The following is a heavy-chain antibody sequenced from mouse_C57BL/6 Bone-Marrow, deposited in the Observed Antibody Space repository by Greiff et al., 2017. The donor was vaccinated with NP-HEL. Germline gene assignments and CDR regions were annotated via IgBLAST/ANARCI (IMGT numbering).Heavy chain of an antibody. CDR2: INPNYGTT. D-gene: IGHD1-1*01. Sequence: EVQGVESGPELVKPGASVKISCKASGYSFTDYNMNWVKQSNGKSLEWIGVINPNYGTTSYNQKFKGKATLTVDQSSSTAYMQLNSLTSEDSAVYYCAREGEKSSSSRYFDVWGTGTTVTVSS. J-gene: IGHJ1*03. CDR1: GYSFTDYN. V-gene: IGHV1-39*01. CDR3: AREGEKSSSSRYFDV.